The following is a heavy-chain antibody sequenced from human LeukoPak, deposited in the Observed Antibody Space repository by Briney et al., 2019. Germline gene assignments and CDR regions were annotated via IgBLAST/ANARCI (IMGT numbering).Heavy chain of an antibody. CDR2: ISAYTGNT. CDR3: ARDDLDCTGGTCYPDNY. Sequence: ASMNVSCKASGYTFNTYGITWVRQAPGQGLEWMGWISAYTGNTNYAENLQGRVTMTTDTSTSTAYMELRNLRSDDTALYYCARDDLDCTGGTCYPDNYWGQGTLVAVSA. J-gene: IGHJ4*02. CDR1: GYTFNTYG. D-gene: IGHD2-15*01. V-gene: IGHV1-18*01.